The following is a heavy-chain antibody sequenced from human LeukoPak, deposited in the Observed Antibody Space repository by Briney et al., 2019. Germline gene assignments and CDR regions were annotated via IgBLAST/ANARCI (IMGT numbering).Heavy chain of an antibody. J-gene: IGHJ3*02. D-gene: IGHD6-19*01. CDR2: ISYDGSNK. CDR1: GFTFSSYG. CDR3: AKDFVAVAGPRIAFDI. V-gene: IGHV3-30*18. Sequence: PGGSLRLSCAASGFTFSSYGMHWVRQAPGKGLEWVAVISYDGSNKYYADSVKGRFTISRDNSKNTLYLQMNSLRAEDTAVYYCAKDFVAVAGPRIAFDIWGQGTMVTVSS.